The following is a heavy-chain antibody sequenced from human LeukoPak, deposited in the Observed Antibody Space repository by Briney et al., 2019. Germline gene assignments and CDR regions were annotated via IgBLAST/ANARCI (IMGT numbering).Heavy chain of an antibody. V-gene: IGHV3-49*04. J-gene: IGHJ6*02. Sequence: GRSLRLSCTASGFTFGDYAMSWVRQAPGKGLEWVGFIRSKAYGGTTEYAASVKGSFTISRDDSKSIAYLQMNSLKTEDTAVYYCTRDLGYSSSSFGMDVWGQGTTVTVSS. CDR1: GFTFGDYA. CDR3: TRDLGYSSSSFGMDV. D-gene: IGHD6-6*01. CDR2: IRSKAYGGTT.